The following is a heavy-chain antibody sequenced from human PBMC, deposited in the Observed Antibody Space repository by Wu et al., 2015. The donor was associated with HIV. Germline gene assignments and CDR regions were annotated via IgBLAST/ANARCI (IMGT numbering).Heavy chain of an antibody. CDR1: GGTFSSYA. CDR3: ASPHCSSTSCYTEPFDY. Sequence: QVQLWQSGAEVKKPGSSVKVSCKASGGTFSSYAISWVRQAPGQGLEWMGGIIPIFGTANYAQKFQGRVTITADESTSTAYMELSSLRSEDTAVYYCASPHCSSTSCYTEPFDYWGQGTLVTVSS. J-gene: IGHJ4*02. CDR2: IIPIFGTA. D-gene: IGHD2-2*02. V-gene: IGHV1-69*12.